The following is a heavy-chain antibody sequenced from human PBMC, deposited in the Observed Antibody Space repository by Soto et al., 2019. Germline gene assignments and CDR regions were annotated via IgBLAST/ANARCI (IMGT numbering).Heavy chain of an antibody. Sequence: SVKVSCNASGGTFSSYAISWVRQAPGQGLEWMGGIIPIFGTANYAQKFQGRVTITADESTSTAYMELSSLRSEDTAVYYCARDRCGGDCYPGHYYYYGMDVWGQGTTVTVSS. CDR3: ARDRCGGDCYPGHYYYYGMDV. CDR2: IIPIFGTA. J-gene: IGHJ6*02. V-gene: IGHV1-69*13. CDR1: GGTFSSYA. D-gene: IGHD2-21*02.